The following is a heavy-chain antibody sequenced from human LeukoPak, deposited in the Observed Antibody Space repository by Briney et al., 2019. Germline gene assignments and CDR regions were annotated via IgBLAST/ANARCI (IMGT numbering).Heavy chain of an antibody. CDR1: GYTLTELS. CDR2: FDPEDGET. V-gene: IGHV1-24*01. CDR3: ATMTTTPYYYYYGMDV. J-gene: IGHJ6*02. D-gene: IGHD4-17*01. Sequence: ASVKVSCKVSGYTLTELSMHWVRQAPGKGLEWMGGFDPEDGETIYAQKFQGRVTMTEDTSTDIAYMELSSLRSEDTAVYYCATMTTTPYYYYYGMDVWGQGTTVTVSS.